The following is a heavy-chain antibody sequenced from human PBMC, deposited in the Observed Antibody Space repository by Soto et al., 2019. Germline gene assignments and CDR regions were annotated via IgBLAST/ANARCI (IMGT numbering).Heavy chain of an antibody. J-gene: IGHJ5*02. CDR1: GFTFTSSA. CDR2: IVVGSGNT. CDR3: AADHDHYYDSSGLWGFDP. Sequence: QMPLVQSGPEVKKPGTSVKVSCKASGFTFTSSAVQWVRQARGQRLEWIGWIVVGSGNTNYAQKFQERVTITRDMSTSTAYMELSSLRSEDTAVYYCAADHDHYYDSSGLWGFDPWGQGTLVTVSS. D-gene: IGHD3-22*01. V-gene: IGHV1-58*01.